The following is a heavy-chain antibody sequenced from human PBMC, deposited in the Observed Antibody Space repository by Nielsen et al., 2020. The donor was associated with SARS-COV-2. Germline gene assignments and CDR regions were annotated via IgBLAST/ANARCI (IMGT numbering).Heavy chain of an antibody. V-gene: IGHV4-39*01. J-gene: IGHJ4*02. CDR2: IHYSGTP. D-gene: IGHD3-16*01. CDR1: GGSIRISNYY. Sequence: SETLSLTCTVSGGSIRISNYYWGWIRQSPGRGLEWIGYIHYSGTPYYNPSLESRVTISVDTSKNQFSLRLNSVTAADTAVYYCARIAPPKGLGFDYWGQGTQVTVSS. CDR3: ARIAPPKGLGFDY.